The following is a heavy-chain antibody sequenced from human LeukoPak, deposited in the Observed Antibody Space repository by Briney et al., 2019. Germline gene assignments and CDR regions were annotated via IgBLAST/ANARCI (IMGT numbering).Heavy chain of an antibody. CDR3: AKESSSNWFDP. CDR1: GFTFSSYS. Sequence: AGGSLRLSCAASGFTFSSYSMNWVRQAPGKGLEWVSSISSSSSYIYYADSVKGRFTISRDNAKNSLYLQMNSLRAEDTAVYYCAKESSSNWFDPWGQGTLVTLSS. J-gene: IGHJ5*02. D-gene: IGHD6-13*01. V-gene: IGHV3-21*01. CDR2: ISSSSSYI.